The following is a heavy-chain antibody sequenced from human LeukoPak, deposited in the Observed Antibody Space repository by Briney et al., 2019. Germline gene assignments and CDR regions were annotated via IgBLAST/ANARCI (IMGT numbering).Heavy chain of an antibody. CDR3: AKITSVTGGDC. CDR2: ISSNGGSS. Sequence: GGSLILSCSASGFTFSAYAMYWVRQAPGKGLEYVSGISSNGGSSFYADSVKGRFTISRDNSKNTLYLQMSSLRAEDTAVYYCAKITSVTGGDCWGQGTRLTVSS. J-gene: IGHJ4*02. D-gene: IGHD1-1*01. V-gene: IGHV3-64D*09. CDR1: GFTFSAYA.